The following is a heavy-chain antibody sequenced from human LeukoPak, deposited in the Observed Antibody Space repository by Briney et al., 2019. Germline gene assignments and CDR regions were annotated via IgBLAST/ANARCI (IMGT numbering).Heavy chain of an antibody. CDR3: ARDNGVLWFGVQYYFDY. CDR2: ISSGGDTI. J-gene: IGHJ4*02. Sequence: PGGSLRLSCAASGFSFSDYYMIWVRQSPGRGLEWVSIISSGGDTIYYSDSVRGRFSVSRDNARKSLYLQMNSLRPEDSAVYYCARDNGVLWFGVQYYFDYWGQGTLVTVSS. D-gene: IGHD3-10*01. CDR1: GFSFSDYY. V-gene: IGHV3-11*01.